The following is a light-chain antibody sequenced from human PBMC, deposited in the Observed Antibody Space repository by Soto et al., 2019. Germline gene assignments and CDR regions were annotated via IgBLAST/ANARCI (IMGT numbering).Light chain of an antibody. J-gene: IGKJ5*01. V-gene: IGKV1-39*01. Sequence: DIQMTQSPSSLSASVGDRVTITCRASQTISNYLNWYQQRPGKAPKLLIYAASSLQSGVPSRFSGSGSGTDFTLTITSLQFEDFATYYCQQTYGPPITFGQGTRLE. CDR1: QTISNY. CDR2: AAS. CDR3: QQTYGPPIT.